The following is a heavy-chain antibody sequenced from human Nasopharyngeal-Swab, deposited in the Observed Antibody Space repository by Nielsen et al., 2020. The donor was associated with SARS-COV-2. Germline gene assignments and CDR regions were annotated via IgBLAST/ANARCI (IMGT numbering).Heavy chain of an antibody. J-gene: IGHJ4*02. V-gene: IGHV1-18*01. CDR1: CYTFTSFD. D-gene: IGHD3-10*01. CDR2: ISSYNGDT. CDR3: ATAYGSVSSPEY. Sequence: ASVKVSCKASCYTFTSFDISWVRQAPGQGLEWMGWISSYNGDTHYAHSLQGRITMTTDTSTSTAYLELRSLRSDDTAMYYCATAYGSVSSPEYWGQGTLVTVSS.